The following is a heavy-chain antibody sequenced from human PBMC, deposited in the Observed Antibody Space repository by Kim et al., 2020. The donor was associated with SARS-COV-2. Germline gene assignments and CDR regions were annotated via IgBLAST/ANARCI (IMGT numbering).Heavy chain of an antibody. Sequence: GGSLRLSCAASGFTFSSYSMNWVRQAPGKGLEWVSSISSSSSYICYADSVKGRFTISRDNAKNSLYLQMNSLRAEDTAVYYCARGVRLEIYYYYYMDVWGKGTTVTVSS. CDR1: GFTFSSYS. J-gene: IGHJ6*03. V-gene: IGHV3-21*01. D-gene: IGHD1-1*01. CDR3: ARGVRLEIYYYYYMDV. CDR2: ISSSSSYI.